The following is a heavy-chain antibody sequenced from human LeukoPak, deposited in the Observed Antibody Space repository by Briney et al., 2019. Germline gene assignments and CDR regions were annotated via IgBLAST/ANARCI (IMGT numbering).Heavy chain of an antibody. D-gene: IGHD6-19*01. J-gene: IGHJ4*02. V-gene: IGHV5-51*01. CDR3: ARRGSGWYVDY. CDR2: INPGDSDT. Sequence: GESLKSSCKGSGYTFTSYWIGWVRQMPGKGLEWMGIINPGDSDTIYSPSFQGQVSISVDKSISTAYLQWSSLKAWDTAMYYCARRGSGWYVDYWGQGTLVTVSS. CDR1: GYTFTSYW.